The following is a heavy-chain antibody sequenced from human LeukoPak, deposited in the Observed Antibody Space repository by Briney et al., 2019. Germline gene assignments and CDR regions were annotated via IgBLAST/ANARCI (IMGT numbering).Heavy chain of an antibody. CDR3: AREPMRGRAGDNAFDI. CDR1: GYIFNVYD. D-gene: IGHD7-27*01. V-gene: IGHV1-8*01. CDR2: MNPNSGNT. Sequence: ASVKVSCKASGYIFNVYDINWVRQAAGQGLEWMGWMNPNSGNTGYAQKFQGRVTMTRDTSMTTAYMELNSLTSEDTAVYYCAREPMRGRAGDNAFDIWGQGTKVTVPS. J-gene: IGHJ3*02.